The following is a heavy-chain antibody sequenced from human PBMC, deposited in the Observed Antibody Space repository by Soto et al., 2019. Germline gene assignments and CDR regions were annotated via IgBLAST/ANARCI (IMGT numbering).Heavy chain of an antibody. Sequence: QVQLVQSGAEVKKPGASVKVSCKASGYTFTSYGISWVRQAPGQGLEWMGWISAYNGNTNYAQKLQGRATTATDTSTSTAYMELRSLRSDDTAVYYCARDRGYCSSTSCSFYYYYCMDVWGQGTTVTVSS. J-gene: IGHJ6*02. V-gene: IGHV1-18*01. D-gene: IGHD2-2*03. CDR2: ISAYNGNT. CDR3: ARDRGYCSSTSCSFYYYYCMDV. CDR1: GYTFTSYG.